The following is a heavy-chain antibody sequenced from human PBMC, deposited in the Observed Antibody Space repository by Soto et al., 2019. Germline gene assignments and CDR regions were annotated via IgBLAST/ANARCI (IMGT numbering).Heavy chain of an antibody. Sequence: ASVKVSCKASGYTFTSYYMHWVRQAPGQGLEWMGIINPSGGSTSYAQKFQGRVTMTRDTSTSTVYMELSSLRSEDTAVYYCARDQVPYYYDSSDPVDAFDIWGQGTMDTVSS. CDR2: INPSGGST. CDR3: ARDQVPYYYDSSDPVDAFDI. J-gene: IGHJ3*02. V-gene: IGHV1-46*01. CDR1: GYTFTSYY. D-gene: IGHD3-22*01.